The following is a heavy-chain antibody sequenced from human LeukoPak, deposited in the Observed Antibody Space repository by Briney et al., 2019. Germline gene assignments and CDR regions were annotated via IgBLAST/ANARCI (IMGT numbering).Heavy chain of an antibody. Sequence: SETLSLTCTVSGGSISSYYWSWIRQPPGKGLEWIGYIYYSGSTKYNPSLKSRVTISVDTSKNQFSLKLRSVTAADTAVYYCARISSSNWYNERGAFDVWGQGTMVTVSS. J-gene: IGHJ3*01. CDR3: ARISSSNWYNERGAFDV. CDR1: GGSISSYY. V-gene: IGHV4-59*01. D-gene: IGHD6-13*01. CDR2: IYYSGST.